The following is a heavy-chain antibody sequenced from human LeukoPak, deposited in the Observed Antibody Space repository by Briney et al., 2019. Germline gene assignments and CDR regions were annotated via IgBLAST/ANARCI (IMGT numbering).Heavy chain of an antibody. CDR3: AKGRGSILGTDY. V-gene: IGHV3-30*18. CDR2: ISYDGSNK. J-gene: IGHJ4*02. Sequence: PGGSLRLSCAASGFTFSSYGMHWVRQAPGKGLEWVAVISYDGSNKYYADSVKGRFTISRDNSKNTLYLQMNSLRAEDTAVYYCAKGRGSILGTDYWGQGTLVTVSS. D-gene: IGHD1-1*01. CDR1: GFTFSSYG.